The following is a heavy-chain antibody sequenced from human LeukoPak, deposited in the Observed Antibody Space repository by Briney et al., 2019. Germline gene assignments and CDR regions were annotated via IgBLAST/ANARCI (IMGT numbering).Heavy chain of an antibody. CDR3: ARRPMVRRRYDY. D-gene: IGHD3-10*01. CDR1: GGSFSGYY. J-gene: IGHJ4*02. Sequence: PSETLSLTCAVYGGSFSGYYWSWIRQPSGKGLEWIGEINHSGSTNYNPSLKSRVTISVDTSKNQFSLKLSSVTAADTAVYYCARRPMVRRRYDYWGQGTLVTVSS. V-gene: IGHV4-34*01. CDR2: INHSGST.